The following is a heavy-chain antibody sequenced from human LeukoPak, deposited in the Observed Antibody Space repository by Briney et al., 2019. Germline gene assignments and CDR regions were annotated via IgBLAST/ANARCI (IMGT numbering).Heavy chain of an antibody. Sequence: ASVKVSCKASGYTFTSYDINWVRQATGQGLEWMGWTSAYNGNTNYAKKLQGRVTMTTDTSTSTAYMELRSLRSDDTAVYYCAREGDTLIVGATNFDYWGQGTLVTVSS. V-gene: IGHV1-18*01. D-gene: IGHD1-26*01. J-gene: IGHJ4*02. CDR1: GYTFTSYD. CDR2: TSAYNGNT. CDR3: AREGDTLIVGATNFDY.